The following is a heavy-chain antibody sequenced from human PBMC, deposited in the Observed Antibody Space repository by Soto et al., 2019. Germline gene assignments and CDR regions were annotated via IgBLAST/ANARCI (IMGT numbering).Heavy chain of an antibody. CDR1: EYSFVDYY. V-gene: IGHV1-2*02. CDR3: VRDAPSHQSIFDL. D-gene: IGHD2-2*01. Sequence: GSLKVSCKTSEYSFVDYYLHWVRQAPEQGLEWMGWINLNDGGTNSPRKFQGRLTMTRDKSITTVYMELSRLRSDDTAVYFCVRDAPSHQSIFDLWGPGTLVTVSS. J-gene: IGHJ4*02. CDR2: INLNDGGT.